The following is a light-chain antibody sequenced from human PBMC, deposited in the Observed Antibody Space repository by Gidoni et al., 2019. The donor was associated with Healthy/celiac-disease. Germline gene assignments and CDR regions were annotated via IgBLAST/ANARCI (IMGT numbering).Light chain of an antibody. V-gene: IGKV3-20*01. CDR1: QSVSSSY. Sequence: EIVLTQSPGTLSLSPGERATLSCRASQSVSSSYLAWYQQKPGQAPRLLIYGASSMATGIPDRFSGSGSGTDFTLTISRLEPEDCAVYYCQQYGSSPQHTFGQGTKLEIK. CDR2: GAS. J-gene: IGKJ2*01. CDR3: QQYGSSPQHT.